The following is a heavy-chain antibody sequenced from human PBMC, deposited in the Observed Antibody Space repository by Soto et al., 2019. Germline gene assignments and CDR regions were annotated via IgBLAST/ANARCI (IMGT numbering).Heavy chain of an antibody. D-gene: IGHD2-15*01. CDR1: GYTFFTYA. CDR2: INAGNGNT. Sequence: QVQLVQSGAEVKKPGASVKVSCKASGYTFFTYAMHWVRQAPGQRLEWMGWINAGNGNTKYSQKFQGRATITRDTXASTSYMQLSSLRSEDTAVYYCARGPGGPDGPGDYWGQGTLVTVSS. CDR3: ARGPGGPDGPGDY. V-gene: IGHV1-3*01. J-gene: IGHJ4*02.